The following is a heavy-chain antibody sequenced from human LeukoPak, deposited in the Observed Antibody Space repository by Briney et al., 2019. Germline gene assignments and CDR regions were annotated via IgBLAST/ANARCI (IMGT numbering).Heavy chain of an antibody. D-gene: IGHD6-6*01. CDR3: ARDLAARSEYFQH. J-gene: IGHJ1*01. V-gene: IGHV3-33*01. CDR1: GLTFSSYG. CDR2: IWYDGSNK. Sequence: GGSLRLSCAASGLTFSSYGMHWVRQAPGKGLEWVAVIWYDGSNKYYADSVKGRFTISRDNSKNTLYLQMNSLRAEDTAVYYCARDLAARSEYFQHWGQGTLVTVSS.